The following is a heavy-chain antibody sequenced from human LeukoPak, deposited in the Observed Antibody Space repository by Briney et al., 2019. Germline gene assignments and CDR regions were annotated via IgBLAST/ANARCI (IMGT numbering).Heavy chain of an antibody. CDR3: AKEGTASKPSDLDY. Sequence: GGSLRLSCAASGFIFSDYGMHWVRQAPGKGLEWVTFIRYDGSNKYYVDSVKGRFTISRDNSKNILYLQMNSLSPEDTAVYYCAKEGTASKPSDLDYWGQGTLVTVSS. CDR2: IRYDGSNK. V-gene: IGHV3-30*02. J-gene: IGHJ4*02. D-gene: IGHD1/OR15-1a*01. CDR1: GFIFSDYG.